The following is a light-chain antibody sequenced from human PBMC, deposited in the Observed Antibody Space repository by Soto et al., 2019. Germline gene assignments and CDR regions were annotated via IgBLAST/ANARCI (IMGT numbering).Light chain of an antibody. CDR3: QRYYYSPLA. CDR2: WAS. CDR1: QSVLYSANNKNY. V-gene: IGKV4-1*01. J-gene: IGKJ4*01. Sequence: IVMTQSPDSLAVSLGERATINYKSSQSVLYSANNKNYLAWYQQKPGQPPKLLIYWASTRESGVPDRFSGSGSGTDFTLTISSLQAEDVAVYYCQRYYYSPLAFGGGTKVEIK.